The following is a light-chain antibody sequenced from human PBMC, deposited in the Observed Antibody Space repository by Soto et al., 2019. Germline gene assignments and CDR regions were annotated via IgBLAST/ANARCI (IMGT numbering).Light chain of an antibody. CDR1: NMGIKY. V-gene: IGLV3-21*02. CDR2: DND. J-gene: IGLJ2*01. Sequence: SYELTQTPSVSVAPGQTAIITCAGNNMGIKYVHWYQQKPGQARVLVVHDNDDRPSGIPERFSGSKSGDMATLTINRVEAGDEADYYCQVWDGTSEHVVFGGGTKLTVL. CDR3: QVWDGTSEHVV.